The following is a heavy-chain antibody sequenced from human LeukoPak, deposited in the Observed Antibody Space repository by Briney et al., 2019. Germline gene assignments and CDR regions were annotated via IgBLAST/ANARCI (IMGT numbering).Heavy chain of an antibody. D-gene: IGHD3-10*01. V-gene: IGHV3-7*04. CDR2: IKQDGSEK. CDR3: ARLGGWFGELPH. J-gene: IGHJ4*02. CDR1: GFTFSSYW. Sequence: GGSLRLSCAASGFTFSSYWISCLRQAPGKGLEWVANIKQDGSEKYYVDSVKGRFTISRDNAKNSLYLQMNSLRAEDTAVYYCARLGGWFGELPHWGQGTLVTVSS.